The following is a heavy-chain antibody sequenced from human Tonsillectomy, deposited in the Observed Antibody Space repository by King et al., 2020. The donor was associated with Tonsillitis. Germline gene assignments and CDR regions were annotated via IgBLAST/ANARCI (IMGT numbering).Heavy chain of an antibody. D-gene: IGHD3-3*01. CDR2: IDWDDDK. Sequence: VTLKESGPALVKPTQTLTLTCTFSGFSPRNSGMCVSWIRHPPGKALEWLALIDWDDDKYYSTSLKTSLTISKDSSKNQVVLTMTNMDPVDTATYYCARINNDFWSGYADYWGRGTLVTVSS. CDR3: ARINNDFWSGYADY. J-gene: IGHJ4*02. V-gene: IGHV2-70*01. CDR1: GFSPRNSGMC.